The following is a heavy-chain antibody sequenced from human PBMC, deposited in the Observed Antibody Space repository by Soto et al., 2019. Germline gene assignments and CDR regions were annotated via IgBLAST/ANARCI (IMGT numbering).Heavy chain of an antibody. Sequence: EVQLVESGGGLVQPGRSLRLSCAVSGFNSDDYAMHWVRQAPGKGLEWVSGFSWNSGNIGYADSVKGRFIISRDNAKNSLYLQMHSLRSEDTALYYLAKDRYSHDQMRGSFDYWGQGTLVTVSS. D-gene: IGHD1-1*01. V-gene: IGHV3-9*02. J-gene: IGHJ4*02. CDR1: GFNSDDYA. CDR2: FSWNSGNI. CDR3: AKDRYSHDQMRGSFDY.